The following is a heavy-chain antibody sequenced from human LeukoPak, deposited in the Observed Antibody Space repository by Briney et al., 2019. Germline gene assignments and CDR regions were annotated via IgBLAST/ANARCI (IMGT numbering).Heavy chain of an antibody. CDR3: AIPAELSSPDRYYYYMDV. CDR1: GYTFTGYY. Sequence: ASVKVSCKASGYTFTGYYMHWVRQAPGQGLEWMGWINPNSGGTNYAQKFQGRVTMTRDTSISTAYMELSRLRSDDTAVYYCAIPAELSSPDRYYYYMDVWGKGTTVTVSS. CDR2: INPNSGGT. D-gene: IGHD3-16*02. J-gene: IGHJ6*03. V-gene: IGHV1-2*02.